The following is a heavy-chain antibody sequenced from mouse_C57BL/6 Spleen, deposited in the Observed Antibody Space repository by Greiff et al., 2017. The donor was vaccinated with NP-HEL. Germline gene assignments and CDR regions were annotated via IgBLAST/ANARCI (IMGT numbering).Heavy chain of an antibody. CDR3: ASGYYGSSYVGYFDY. D-gene: IGHD1-1*01. CDR2: INPNYGTT. V-gene: IGHV1-39*01. Sequence: VQLQQSGPELVKPGASVKISCKASGYSFTDYNMNWVKQSNGKSLEWIGVINPNYGTTSYNQKFKGKATFTVDQSSSTAHMQLNSLTSEDSAVYYCASGYYGSSYVGYFDYWGQGTTLTVSS. CDR1: GYSFTDYN. J-gene: IGHJ2*01.